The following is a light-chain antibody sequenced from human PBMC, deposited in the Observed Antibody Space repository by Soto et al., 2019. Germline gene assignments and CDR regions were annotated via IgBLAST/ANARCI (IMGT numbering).Light chain of an antibody. CDR1: HSNIETNS. Sequence: QSVLTQPPSASGTPGQRVTVSCSGSHSNIETNSVNWYQQLPGTAPKLLIFATNQRPSGVPDRFSGSKSGTSASLAISGLQSDDEADYYCAAWDDSLSGYLFGTGTKVT. CDR2: ATN. V-gene: IGLV1-44*01. CDR3: AAWDDSLSGYL. J-gene: IGLJ1*01.